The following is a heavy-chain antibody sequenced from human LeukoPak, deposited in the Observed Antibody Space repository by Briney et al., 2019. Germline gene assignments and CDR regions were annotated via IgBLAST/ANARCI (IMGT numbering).Heavy chain of an antibody. D-gene: IGHD3-16*01. CDR1: GFTFSSYS. Sequence: GGSLRLSCAASGFTFSSYSMNWVRQAPGKGLEWVAVISYDGSNKYYADSVKGRFTISRDNSKNTLYLQMNSLRAEDTAVYYCARGAWGSAVRKDDAFDIWGQGTMVTVSS. CDR3: ARGAWGSAVRKDDAFDI. J-gene: IGHJ3*02. CDR2: ISYDGSNK. V-gene: IGHV3-30*03.